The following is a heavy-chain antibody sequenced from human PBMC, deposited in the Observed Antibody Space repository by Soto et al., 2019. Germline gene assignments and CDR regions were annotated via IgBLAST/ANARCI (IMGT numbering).Heavy chain of an antibody. CDR3: ARDYSNEAGTPQN. V-gene: IGHV1-3*01. CDR2: INACNGNT. Sequence: QVQLVQSGAEVKKPGASVKVSCKASGYTFTSYAMHWVRQAPGQRLEWMGWINACNGNTKYSQKFQGRVTITRDTSASTAYMELSSLRSEDTAVYYCARDYSNEAGTPQNWGQGTLVTVSS. J-gene: IGHJ4*02. D-gene: IGHD4-4*01. CDR1: GYTFTSYA.